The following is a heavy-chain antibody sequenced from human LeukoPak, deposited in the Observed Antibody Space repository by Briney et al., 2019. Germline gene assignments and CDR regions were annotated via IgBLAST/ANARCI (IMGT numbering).Heavy chain of an antibody. Sequence: SQTLSLTCAISGDSVSSNRATWSWIRQSPSRGLEWLGRTYYTSRWYDDYAVSVKSRISIKPDTSKNQFSLQLNSVTPEDTAVYYCAREGWFGEPPSHWFDPWGQGTLVTVSS. D-gene: IGHD3-10*01. J-gene: IGHJ5*02. V-gene: IGHV6-1*01. CDR2: TYYTSRWYD. CDR1: GDSVSSNRAT. CDR3: AREGWFGEPPSHWFDP.